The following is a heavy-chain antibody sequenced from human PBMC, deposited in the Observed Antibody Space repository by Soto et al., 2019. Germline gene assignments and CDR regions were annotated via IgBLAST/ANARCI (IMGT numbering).Heavy chain of an antibody. V-gene: IGHV6-1*01. CDR1: GDSVSSNSAA. CDR3: ARDLLTGEARYYYYGMDV. J-gene: IGHJ6*02. Sequence: SQTLSLTCAISGDSVSSNSAAWNWIRQSPSRGLEWLGRTYYRSKWYNDYAVSVKSRITINPDTSKNQFSLQLNSVTPEDTAVYYCARDLLTGEARYYYYGMDVWGQGTTVTVSS. CDR2: TYYRSKWYN. D-gene: IGHD3-9*01.